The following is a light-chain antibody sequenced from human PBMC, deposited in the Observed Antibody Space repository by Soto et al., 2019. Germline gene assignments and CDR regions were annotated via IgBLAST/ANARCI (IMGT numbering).Light chain of an antibody. CDR2: GAS. CDR3: QQYGSSPWT. CDR1: QSGNSHY. V-gene: IGKV3-20*01. J-gene: IGKJ1*01. Sequence: IVLTQSPDTLSLSAGERATLSCRASQSGNSHYLAWYQQKPGQAPRLVIYGASRRATGVTDRNRGSRSGTDFTLTISRLEDEDSAMYYCQQYGSSPWTFGQETKVEIK.